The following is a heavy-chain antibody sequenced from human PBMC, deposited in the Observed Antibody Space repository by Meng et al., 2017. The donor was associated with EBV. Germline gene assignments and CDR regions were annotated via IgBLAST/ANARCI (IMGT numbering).Heavy chain of an antibody. CDR2: INRNTHDGPN. D-gene: IGHD2-15*01. Sequence: VSPLGSGRRSVRPGGTLPRSRQASGFTSSSAWRTWLRQATRKRLAAVGHINRNTHDGPNDYAAPVQARFIISTDTSNTTLYPQMNSLNPESTEAYYCNTRLEPPTQVVSCGQGTLVTVSS. V-gene: IGHV3-15*01. CDR1: GFTSSSAW. CDR3: NTRLEPPTQVVS. J-gene: IGHJ1*01.